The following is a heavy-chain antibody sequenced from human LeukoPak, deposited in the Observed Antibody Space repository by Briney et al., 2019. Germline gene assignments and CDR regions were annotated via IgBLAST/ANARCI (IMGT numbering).Heavy chain of an antibody. D-gene: IGHD5-18*01. CDR3: ARRIHFDS. CDR2: ILYTGST. J-gene: IGHJ4*02. V-gene: IGHV4-59*01. Sequence: SETLSLTCTVSGGSISSYYWSWIRQPPGKGLEWMGDILYTGSTNYNPSLKSRVTILVDRSKNQFSLKLTSVTAADTAVNFCARRIHFDSWGQGALVTVSS. CDR1: GGSISSYY.